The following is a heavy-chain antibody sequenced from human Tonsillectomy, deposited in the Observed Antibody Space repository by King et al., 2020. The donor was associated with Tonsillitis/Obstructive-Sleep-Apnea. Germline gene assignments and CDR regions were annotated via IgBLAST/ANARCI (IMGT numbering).Heavy chain of an antibody. Sequence: QLVQSGGGLVQPGGSLRLSCAASGFTFSSYWMNWVRQAPGKGLEWVANINQDGSEKYYVDSVKGRFTISRDNAKNSLYLQMNRLRAEDTAVYYCASRVVVVPAAIWAFDIWGQGTMVTVSS. V-gene: IGHV3-7*01. J-gene: IGHJ3*02. CDR1: GFTFSSYW. CDR2: INQDGSEK. CDR3: ASRVVVVPAAIWAFDI. D-gene: IGHD2-2*01.